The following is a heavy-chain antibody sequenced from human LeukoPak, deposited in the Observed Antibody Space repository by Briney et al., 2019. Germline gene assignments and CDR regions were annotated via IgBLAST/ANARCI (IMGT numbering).Heavy chain of an antibody. V-gene: IGHV3-30*02. Sequence: PGGSLRLSCAASGFTFSSYGMHWVRQAPGKGLEWVAFIRYDGSNKYYADSVKGRFTISRDNSKNTLYLQMNSLRAEDTAVYYCARDGGELDPDAFDIWGQGTMVTVSS. D-gene: IGHD2-15*01. CDR3: ARDGGELDPDAFDI. CDR1: GFTFSSYG. J-gene: IGHJ3*02. CDR2: IRYDGSNK.